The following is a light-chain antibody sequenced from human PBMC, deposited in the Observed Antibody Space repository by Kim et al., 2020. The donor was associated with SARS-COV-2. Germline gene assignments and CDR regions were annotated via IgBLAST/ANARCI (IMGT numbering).Light chain of an antibody. J-gene: IGKJ2*03. Sequence: SASIGDRVSITCRASQSVDRWLAWYQQRPGKAPKLLIYDATDLKSGVPSRFSGRGSGTEFTLTITSLQPDDFGTYYYQQYSTYSYSLGQGTKLEI. CDR3: QQYSTYSYS. CDR2: DAT. V-gene: IGKV1-5*01. CDR1: QSVDRW.